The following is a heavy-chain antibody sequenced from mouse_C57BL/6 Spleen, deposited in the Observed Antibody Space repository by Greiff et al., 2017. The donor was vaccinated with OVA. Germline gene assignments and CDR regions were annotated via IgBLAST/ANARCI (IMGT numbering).Heavy chain of an antibody. CDR1: GYTFTSYW. D-gene: IGHD2-2*01. CDR3: ARHGYYFDY. CDR2: IDPSDSYT. V-gene: IGHV1-50*01. J-gene: IGHJ2*01. Sequence: QVQLQQPGAELVKPGASVKLSCKASGYTFTSYWMKWVKQRPGQGLEWIGEIDPSDSYTNYNQKFKGKATLTVDTSSSTAYMQLSSLTSEDSAVYYCARHGYYFDYWGQGTTLTVSS.